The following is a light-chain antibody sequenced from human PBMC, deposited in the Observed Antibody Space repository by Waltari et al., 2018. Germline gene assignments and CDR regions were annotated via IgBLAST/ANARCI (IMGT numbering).Light chain of an antibody. CDR2: AAS. CDR3: QQYKSYPLT. J-gene: IGKJ4*01. V-gene: IGKV1-9*01. Sequence: DIQVTQSPSFLSASVGDRVTITCRARQGISSYLAWHQQKPGKAPKLLVYAASTLRSGGPSRFSGSGSGTEFTLTISSLQPEDFATYYCQQYKSYPLTFGGGTKVEI. CDR1: QGISSY.